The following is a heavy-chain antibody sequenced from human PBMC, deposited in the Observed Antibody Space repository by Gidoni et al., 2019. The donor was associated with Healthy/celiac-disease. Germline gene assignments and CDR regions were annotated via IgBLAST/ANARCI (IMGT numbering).Heavy chain of an antibody. CDR3: ARPGRRAGLGKVDY. CDR1: GGSISSSSYY. D-gene: IGHD2-15*01. Sequence: QLQLQESGPGLVKPSETLSLTCTVSGGSISSSSYYWGWIRQPPGKGLEWIGSIYYSGSTYYNPSLKSRVTISVDTSKNQFSLKLSSVTAADTAVYYCARPGRRAGLGKVDYWGQGTLVTVSS. CDR2: IYYSGST. V-gene: IGHV4-39*01. J-gene: IGHJ4*02.